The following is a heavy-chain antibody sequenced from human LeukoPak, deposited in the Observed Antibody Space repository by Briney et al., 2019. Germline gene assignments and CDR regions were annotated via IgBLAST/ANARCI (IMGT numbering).Heavy chain of an antibody. Sequence: TSETLSLTCTVSGGSISSSSYYWGWIRQPPGKGLEWIGSIYYSGSTYYNPSLKSRVTISVDTSKNQFSLKLSSVTAADTAVYYCARSYSSSSRSYYFDCWGQGTLVTVSS. CDR1: GGSISSSSYY. CDR2: IYYSGST. J-gene: IGHJ4*02. D-gene: IGHD6-6*01. V-gene: IGHV4-39*01. CDR3: ARSYSSSSRSYYFDC.